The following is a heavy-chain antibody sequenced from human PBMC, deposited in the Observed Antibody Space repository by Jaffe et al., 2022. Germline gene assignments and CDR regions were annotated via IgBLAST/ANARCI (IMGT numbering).Heavy chain of an antibody. CDR2: IYHSGST. V-gene: IGHV4-38-2*02. CDR3: AREHYDSSGYYWEIWYYFDY. D-gene: IGHD3-22*01. Sequence: QVQLQESGPGLVKPSETLSLTCAVSGYSISSGYYWGWIRQPPGKGLEWIGSIYHSGSTYYNPSLKSRVTISVDTSKNQFSLKLSSVTAADTAVYYCAREHYDSSGYYWEIWYYFDYWGQGTLVTVSS. CDR1: GYSISSGYY. J-gene: IGHJ4*02.